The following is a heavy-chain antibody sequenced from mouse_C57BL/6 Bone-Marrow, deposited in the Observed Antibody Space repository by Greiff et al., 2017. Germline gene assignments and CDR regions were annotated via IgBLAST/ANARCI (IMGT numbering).Heavy chain of an antibody. CDR3: ARVVTTEVYFGY. CDR1: GYTFPSYG. CDR2: IYPRRGTT. J-gene: IGHJ2*01. Sequence: VQLQQSGAELARPGASVKLSCKASGYTFPSYGISWVEQRTGQGLEWIGEIYPRRGTTYYNEKFKGKATLPADKSSSTAYMELRSLTSEDSAVYFCARVVTTEVYFGYRGQGTTLTVSS. D-gene: IGHD2-5*01. V-gene: IGHV1-81*01.